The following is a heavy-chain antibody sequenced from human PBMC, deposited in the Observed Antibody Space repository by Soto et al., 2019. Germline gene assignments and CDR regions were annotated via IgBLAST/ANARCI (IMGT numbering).Heavy chain of an antibody. J-gene: IGHJ4*02. CDR3: ARGGAMVVDY. CDR2: IYFDGITT. D-gene: IGHD2-15*01. Sequence: GGSLRLSCTASGFTFNTHWMHWVRQAPGKGLVWVSRIYFDGITTNYADSVKGRLTVSRDNAKNTVYLHVNTLRDEDTAVYYCARGGAMVVDYWGQGTLVTVYS. V-gene: IGHV3-74*01. CDR1: GFTFNTHW.